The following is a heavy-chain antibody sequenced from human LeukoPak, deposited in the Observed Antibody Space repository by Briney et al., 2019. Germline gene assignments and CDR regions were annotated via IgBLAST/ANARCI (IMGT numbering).Heavy chain of an antibody. D-gene: IGHD3-10*01. Sequence: SETLSLTCTVSGGSISSSSYYWSWIRQPAGKGLEWIGRIYTSGSTNYNPSLKSRVTMSVDTSKNQFSLKLSSVTAADTAVYYCAKVPWAGEFRMWGQGTLVIVSS. V-gene: IGHV4-61*02. CDR2: IYTSGST. CDR1: GGSISSSSYY. CDR3: AKVPWAGEFRM. J-gene: IGHJ4*02.